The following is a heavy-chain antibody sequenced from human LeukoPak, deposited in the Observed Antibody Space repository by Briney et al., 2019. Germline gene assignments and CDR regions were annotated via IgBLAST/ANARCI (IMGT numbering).Heavy chain of an antibody. CDR3: ASSLELDY. D-gene: IGHD1-1*01. CDR2: IYYSGST. V-gene: IGHV4-39*01. CDR1: GGSISSSSYY. J-gene: IGHJ4*02. Sequence: PSETLSLTCTVSGGSISSSSYYWGWTRQPPGKGLEWIGSIYYSGSTYYNPSLKSRVTISVDTSKNQFSLKLSSVTTADTAVYYCASSLELDYWGQGTLVTVSS.